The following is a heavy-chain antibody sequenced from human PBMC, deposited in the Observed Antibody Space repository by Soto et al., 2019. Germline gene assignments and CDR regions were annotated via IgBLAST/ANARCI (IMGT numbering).Heavy chain of an antibody. D-gene: IGHD1-26*01. Sequence: QVQLQQSGPGLVKPSQTLSLTCAITGDSVSSNSAGWSWVRQSPSRGLEWLGRTYYRSKWYYEYAVSVRGRITINADPSKNQYSLQLNSVTPEDTAVYFCARGEQYSGRIFDYWGQGTLVTVSS. V-gene: IGHV6-1*01. CDR2: TYYRSKWYY. CDR3: ARGEQYSGRIFDY. J-gene: IGHJ4*01. CDR1: GDSVSSNSAG.